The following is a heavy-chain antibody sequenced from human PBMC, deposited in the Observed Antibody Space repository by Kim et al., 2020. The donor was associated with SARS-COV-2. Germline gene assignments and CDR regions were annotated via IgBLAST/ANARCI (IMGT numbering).Heavy chain of an antibody. CDR2: ISDSGDGT. CDR1: GFTFSSYA. J-gene: IGHJ4*02. V-gene: IGHV3-23*01. Sequence: GGSLRLSCAASGFTFSSYAMTWVRQAPGKGLEWVSAISDSGDGTYYTDSVKGRLTISRDNAKNTLYLQMNSLRADDTAVYYCAPDVMGRYYKGLDYRGQGTLVTVSS. D-gene: IGHD3-9*01. CDR3: APDVMGRYYKGLDY.